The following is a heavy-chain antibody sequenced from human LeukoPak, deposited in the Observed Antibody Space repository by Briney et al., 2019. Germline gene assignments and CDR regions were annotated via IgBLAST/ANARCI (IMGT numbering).Heavy chain of an antibody. CDR1: GYTFTGYY. D-gene: IGHD3-22*01. Sequence: GASVKVSCKASGYTFTGYYMHWVRQAPGQGLEWMGWINPNSGGTNHAQKFQGRVTMTRDTSISTAYMELSRLRSDDTAVYYCARVDSSGYYYGNYFDYWGQGTLVTVSS. CDR2: INPNSGGT. CDR3: ARVDSSGYYYGNYFDY. J-gene: IGHJ4*02. V-gene: IGHV1-2*02.